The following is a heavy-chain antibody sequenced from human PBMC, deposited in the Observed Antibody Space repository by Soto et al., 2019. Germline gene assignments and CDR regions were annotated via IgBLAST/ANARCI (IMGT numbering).Heavy chain of an antibody. CDR1: GFTFTSYV. D-gene: IGHD3-22*01. V-gene: IGHV3-23*01. Sequence: GGSLRLSCAASGFTFTSYVMSWVRQAPGKGLEWVAGISGRGSTAFYADSVKGRFTISRDNAKNTVVLQMDSLRAEDTAIYYCAKDSNKYSSSLRGRYFDYWGQGTLVTVSS. CDR3: AKDSNKYSSSLRGRYFDY. J-gene: IGHJ4*02. CDR2: ISGRGSTA.